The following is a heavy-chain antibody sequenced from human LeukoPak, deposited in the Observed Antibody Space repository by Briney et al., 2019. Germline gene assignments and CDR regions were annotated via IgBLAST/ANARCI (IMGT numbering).Heavy chain of an antibody. Sequence: GGSLRLSCAASGFTFSSYAMHWVRQAPGKGLEWVAVISCDGSNKYYADSVKGRFTISRDNSKNTLYLQMNSLRAEDTAVYYGARDPRYSSSWYYFDYWRQGTLVTVSS. CDR1: GFTFSSYA. J-gene: IGHJ4*02. CDR3: ARDPRYSSSWYYFDY. V-gene: IGHV3-30-3*01. D-gene: IGHD6-13*01. CDR2: ISCDGSNK.